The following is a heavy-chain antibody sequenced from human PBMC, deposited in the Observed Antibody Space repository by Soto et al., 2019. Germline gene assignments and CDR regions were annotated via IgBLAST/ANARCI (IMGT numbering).Heavy chain of an antibody. V-gene: IGHV1-69*13. Sequence: ASVKVSCKASGGTFSSYTIAWVRQAPGQGLEWMGEIIPLFGTTNYVEKFQGRLTITADASTSTAYMELSSLRSEETAMYYCASDSIAAAGTDYWGQGTLVTVSS. D-gene: IGHD6-13*01. CDR1: GGTFSSYT. CDR3: ASDSIAAAGTDY. J-gene: IGHJ4*02. CDR2: IIPLFGTT.